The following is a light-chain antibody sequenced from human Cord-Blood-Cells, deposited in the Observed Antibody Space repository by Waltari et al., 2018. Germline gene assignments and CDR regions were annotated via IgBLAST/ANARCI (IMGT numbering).Light chain of an antibody. V-gene: IGKV1-13*02. Sequence: AIQLTQSPSSLSASVGDSDTTTCRASQGISSALAWYQQKPGKAPKLLIYDASSLESGVPARFSGSGSGTDFTLTISSLQPEDFAAYYCQQFNSYPPTFGGGTKVEIK. J-gene: IGKJ4*01. CDR2: DAS. CDR3: QQFNSYPPT. CDR1: QGISSA.